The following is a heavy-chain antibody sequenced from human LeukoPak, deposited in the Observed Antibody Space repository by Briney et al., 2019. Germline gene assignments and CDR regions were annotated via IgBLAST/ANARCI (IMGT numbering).Heavy chain of an antibody. CDR3: AKWMGCDS. D-gene: IGHD6-19*01. J-gene: IGHJ4*02. CDR1: GFSCRTHW. CDR2: INQDGRKK. Sequence: GGSLRLSCAASGFSCRTHWMSWVRQAPGKGLEWVANINQDGRKKFYVDSVEGRFTISRDDAKTSLFLQMNSLRVEDTAVYYYAKWMGCDSWGQGTLVTVSS. V-gene: IGHV3-7*02.